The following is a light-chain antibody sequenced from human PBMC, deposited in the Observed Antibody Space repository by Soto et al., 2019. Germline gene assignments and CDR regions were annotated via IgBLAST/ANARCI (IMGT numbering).Light chain of an antibody. CDR3: QQRSNWFS. V-gene: IGKV3-15*01. CDR1: QSVRSN. CDR2: GAS. J-gene: IGKJ4*01. Sequence: EIVMTQSPATLSVSPGERATLSCRASQSVRSNLAWYQQKPGQSPRLLIYGASTRAAGIPARFSGSGSGTDFTLTISSLEPEDFAVYYCQQRSNWFSFGGGTKVDIK.